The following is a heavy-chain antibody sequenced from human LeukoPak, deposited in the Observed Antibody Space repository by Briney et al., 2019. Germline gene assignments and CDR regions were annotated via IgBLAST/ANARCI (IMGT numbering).Heavy chain of an antibody. Sequence: ASVKVSCKASGGTLSSYPVSWVRQAPGQGLELMGRIIPILGLTNYAQRFQGRVMITADTSTKTVYMELNSLTSEDTAVYYCASRYKYYFDYWGQGTLVTVSS. D-gene: IGHD5-24*01. V-gene: IGHV1-69*02. CDR3: ASRYKYYFDY. J-gene: IGHJ4*02. CDR2: IIPILGLT. CDR1: GGTLSSYP.